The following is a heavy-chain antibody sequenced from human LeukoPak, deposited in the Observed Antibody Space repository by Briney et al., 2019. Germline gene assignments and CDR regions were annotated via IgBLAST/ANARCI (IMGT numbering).Heavy chain of an antibody. CDR2: ISGNGGST. Sequence: GGSLRLSCAASGVTFSAYAMSWVRQAPGKGLEWVSDISGNGGSTYYADSVKGRFTISRDNSKNTLYLQMNSLRAEDTAVYYCAKDHDFWSGYSDYGGQGTLATVSS. J-gene: IGHJ4*02. CDR3: AKDHDFWSGYSDY. V-gene: IGHV3-23*01. D-gene: IGHD3-3*01. CDR1: GVTFSAYA.